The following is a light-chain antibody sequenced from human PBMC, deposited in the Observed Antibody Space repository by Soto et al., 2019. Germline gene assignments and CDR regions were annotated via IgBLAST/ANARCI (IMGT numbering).Light chain of an antibody. CDR3: QKYNSAPLT. CDR1: QGISNY. CDR2: AAS. V-gene: IGKV1-27*01. J-gene: IGKJ5*01. Sequence: DIQMTQSPASLSASVGDRVTITCRASQGISNYLAWYQQKPGKVPKLLIYAASTLHPGVPSRFSGSGSGTDFTLTISSLQPEDVATYYCQKYNSAPLTFGPGTRLEIK.